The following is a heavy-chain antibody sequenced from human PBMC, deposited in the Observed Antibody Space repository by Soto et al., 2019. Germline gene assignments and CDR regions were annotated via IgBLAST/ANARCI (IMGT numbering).Heavy chain of an antibody. V-gene: IGHV4-59*01. D-gene: IGHD3-22*01. CDR3: ALRSMAVVPEY. J-gene: IGHJ4*02. Sequence: QVQLQESGPGLVKPAETLSLTCAVSGDSISTYYCMWIRQPPGKGLESIGYLYYGRSANYNPSLKSRVTLSVDTSTNQCSLTLSSMTAADTAVYYCALRSMAVVPEYWGQGTLVTVSS. CDR2: LYYGRSA. CDR1: GDSISTYY.